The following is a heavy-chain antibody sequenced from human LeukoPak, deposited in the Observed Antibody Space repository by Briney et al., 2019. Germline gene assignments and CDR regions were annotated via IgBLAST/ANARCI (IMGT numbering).Heavy chain of an antibody. V-gene: IGHV1-2*02. D-gene: IGHD5-18*01. Sequence: ASVKVSCKASGYTFTGYYMHWVRQAPGQGLEWMGWINPNSGGTSYAQKFQGRVTVTRDTSTSTVYMELSSLRSEDTAVYYCARDEENTAASPYFDYWGQGTLVTVSS. J-gene: IGHJ4*02. CDR1: GYTFTGYY. CDR2: INPNSGGT. CDR3: ARDEENTAASPYFDY.